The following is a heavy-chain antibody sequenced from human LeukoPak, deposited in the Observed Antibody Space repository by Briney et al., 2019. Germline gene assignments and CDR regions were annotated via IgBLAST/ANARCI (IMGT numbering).Heavy chain of an antibody. J-gene: IGHJ2*01. D-gene: IGHD3-16*01. Sequence: SETLSLTCTVSGGSISNYYWSWIRQPPGKGLEWIGYVYYSGSTDYNLSLKSRVTISIDTSKKQFSLKLRSVTAADTAVYYCAILGFGEADLWGRGTLVTVSS. CDR2: VYYSGST. V-gene: IGHV4-59*03. CDR3: AILGFGEADL. CDR1: GGSISNYY.